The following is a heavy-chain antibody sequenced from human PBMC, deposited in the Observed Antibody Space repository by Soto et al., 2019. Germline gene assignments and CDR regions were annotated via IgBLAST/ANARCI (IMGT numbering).Heavy chain of an antibody. V-gene: IGHV4-30-2*01. CDR1: GGSISRSGYS. D-gene: IGHD3-22*01. Sequence: SETLSLTCAVSGGSISRSGYSWSWIRQPPGKGLEWIGYISHSVGIYYNPSLKSRVTISVDGSKNQFSLKLNSVTAADTAVYYCARRKGPPSITMIVGWGQGTLVTVSS. CDR2: ISHSVGI. CDR3: ARRKGPPSITMIVG. J-gene: IGHJ4*02.